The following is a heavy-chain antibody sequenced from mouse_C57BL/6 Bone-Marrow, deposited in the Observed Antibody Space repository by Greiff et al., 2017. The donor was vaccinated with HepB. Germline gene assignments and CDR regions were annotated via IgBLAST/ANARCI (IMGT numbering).Heavy chain of an antibody. CDR1: GFSLTSYG. J-gene: IGHJ1*03. D-gene: IGHD1-1*01. CDR2: IWRGGST. Sequence: QVQLKQSGPGLVQPSQSLSITCTVSGFSLTSYGVHWVRQSPGKGLEWLGVIWRGGSTDYNAAFMSRLSITKDNSKSQVFFKMNSLQADDTAIYYCAKNIYYYGSSWYFDVWGTGTTVTVSS. V-gene: IGHV2-5*01. CDR3: AKNIYYYGSSWYFDV.